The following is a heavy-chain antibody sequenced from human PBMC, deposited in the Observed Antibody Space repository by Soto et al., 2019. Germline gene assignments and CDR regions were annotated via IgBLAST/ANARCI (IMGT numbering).Heavy chain of an antibody. CDR1: GFTVSSNY. V-gene: IGHV3-66*01. D-gene: IGHD6-19*01. Sequence: EVQLVESGGGLVQPGGSLRLSCAASGFTVSSNYMSWVRQAPGKGLEWVSVIYSGGSTYYADSVKGRFTISRDNSKNTLYLQMNSLSAEDTAVYYCASRLYSGGWMPFDYWGQGTLVTVSA. CDR3: ASRLYSGGWMPFDY. J-gene: IGHJ4*02. CDR2: IYSGGST.